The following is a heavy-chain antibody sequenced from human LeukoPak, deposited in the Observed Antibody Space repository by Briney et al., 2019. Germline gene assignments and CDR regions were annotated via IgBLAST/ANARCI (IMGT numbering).Heavy chain of an antibody. J-gene: IGHJ6*02. CDR3: AKDLRLSEWGYYYYGMDV. Sequence: GGSLRLSCAASGFTFSSYAMSWVRQAPGKGLEWVSAISGSGGSTYYADSVKGRFTISRDNSKNTLYLQMNSLRAEDTAVHYCAKDLRLSEWGYYYYGMDVWGRGTTVTVSS. CDR1: GFTFSSYA. CDR2: ISGSGGST. V-gene: IGHV3-23*01. D-gene: IGHD7-27*01.